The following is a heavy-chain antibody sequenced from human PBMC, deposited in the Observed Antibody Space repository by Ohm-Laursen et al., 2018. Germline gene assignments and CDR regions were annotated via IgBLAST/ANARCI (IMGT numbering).Heavy chain of an antibody. J-gene: IGHJ6*02. CDR1: GYTFTSYG. Sequence: ASVKVSCKASGYTFTSYGISWVRQAPGQGLEWMGWISAYNGNTNYAQKLQGRVTMTTDTSTSTAYMELRSLRSDDTAVYYCARAWTGLYYYYYYGMDVWGQGTTVTVSS. V-gene: IGHV1-18*01. CDR3: ARAWTGLYYYYYYGMDV. D-gene: IGHD3/OR15-3a*01. CDR2: ISAYNGNT.